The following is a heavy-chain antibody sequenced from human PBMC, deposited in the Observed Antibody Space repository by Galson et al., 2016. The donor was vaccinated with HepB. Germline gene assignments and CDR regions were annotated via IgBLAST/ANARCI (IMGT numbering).Heavy chain of an antibody. CDR2: VYYSGST. CDR3: ARRHYSGWYNYFDF. D-gene: IGHD6-19*01. CDR1: GGSINIISFY. J-gene: IGHJ4*02. V-gene: IGHV4-39*01. Sequence: ETLSLTCTVSGGSINIISFYWDWIRQPPGKGLEWIGSVYYSGSTNYNPSLRSRVTISEDTAKNQFSLKLNSVTAADTAVYFCARRHYSGWYNYFDFWGQGTLVTVSS.